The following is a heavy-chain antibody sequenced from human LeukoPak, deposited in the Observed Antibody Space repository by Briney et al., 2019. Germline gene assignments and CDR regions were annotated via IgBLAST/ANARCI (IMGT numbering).Heavy chain of an antibody. V-gene: IGHV4-61*02. CDR3: ARDGYSGYEFDY. Sequence: SQTLSLTCTVSGGSISSGSYYWSWIRQPAGKGLEWIGRIYTSGSTNYNSSLKSRVTISVDTSKNQFSLKLSSVTAADTAVYYCARDGYSGYEFDYWGQGTLVTVSS. D-gene: IGHD5-12*01. CDR1: GGSISSGSYY. CDR2: IYTSGST. J-gene: IGHJ4*02.